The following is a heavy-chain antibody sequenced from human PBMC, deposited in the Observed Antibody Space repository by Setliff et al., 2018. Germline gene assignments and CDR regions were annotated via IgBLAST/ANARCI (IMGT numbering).Heavy chain of an antibody. CDR2: INHSGST. J-gene: IGHJ4*02. V-gene: IGHV4-34*01. D-gene: IGHD3-9*01. CDR1: GGSFSGYY. CDR3: ARGPRLRYFDWPVDY. Sequence: PSETLSLTCAVYGGSFSGYYWSWIRQPPGKGLEWIGEINHSGSTNYNPSLKSRVTISVDTSKNQFSLKLSSVTAADTAVYYCARGPRLRYFDWPVDYWGQGTLGTVSS.